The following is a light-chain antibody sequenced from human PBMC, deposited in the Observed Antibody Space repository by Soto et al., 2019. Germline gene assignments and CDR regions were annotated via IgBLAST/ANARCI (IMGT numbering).Light chain of an antibody. Sequence: DIQVTQSPSTLSASVGDRVTITCRASQSISSSLAWYHQKPGTAPKLLIYDASSLERGVPSRFSGSGSGTDFTLTISRLEPEDFAVYYCQQYGSSPRTFGQGTKVEIK. V-gene: IGKV1-5*01. J-gene: IGKJ1*01. CDR3: QQYGSSPRT. CDR1: QSISSS. CDR2: DAS.